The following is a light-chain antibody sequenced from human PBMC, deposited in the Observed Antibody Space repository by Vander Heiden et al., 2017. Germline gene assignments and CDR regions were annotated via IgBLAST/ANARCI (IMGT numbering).Light chain of an antibody. CDR2: DDS. J-gene: IGLJ2*01. V-gene: IGLV3-21*02. CDR1: NIGSKS. Sequence: SYELTQPPSVSVAPGQTARITCGGNNIGSKSLHWYQQKAGQAPVLAVFDDSDRPSGIPERFSGSNSGNTATLTISRVEAADEAAYYCQVWDTNSDHPVFGGGTKLTVL. CDR3: QVWDTNSDHPV.